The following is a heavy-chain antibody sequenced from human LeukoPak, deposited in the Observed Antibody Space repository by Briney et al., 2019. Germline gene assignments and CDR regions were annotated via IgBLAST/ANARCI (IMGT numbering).Heavy chain of an antibody. J-gene: IGHJ3*02. CDR2: IYSGGGT. CDR3: ARVMEELQWLVRGAFDI. Sequence: GGSLRLSCAASGFTVSNNYMSWVRQAPGKGLEWVSVIYSGGGTYYADSVKGRFTISRDNSKNTLYLQMNSLRAEDTAVYYCARVMEELQWLVRGAFDIWGQGTMVTVSS. D-gene: IGHD6-19*01. V-gene: IGHV3-66*01. CDR1: GFTVSNNY.